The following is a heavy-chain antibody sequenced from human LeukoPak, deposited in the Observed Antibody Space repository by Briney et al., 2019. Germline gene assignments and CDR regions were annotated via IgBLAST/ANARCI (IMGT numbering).Heavy chain of an antibody. D-gene: IGHD3-16*01. CDR1: GFVFSTYG. Sequence: PGGPLRLSCAASGFVFSTYGMYWVRQAPGKGLEWVAFIRHDGSIKNYADSVKGRSTISRDNSKNTLYLQMNSLRAEDTAVYYCAKDSLADIDYWGQGTLVTGSS. V-gene: IGHV3-30*02. J-gene: IGHJ4*02. CDR2: IRHDGSIK. CDR3: AKDSLADIDY.